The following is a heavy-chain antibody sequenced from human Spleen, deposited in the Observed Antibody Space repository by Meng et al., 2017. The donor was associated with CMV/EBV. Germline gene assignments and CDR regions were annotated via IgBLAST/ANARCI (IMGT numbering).Heavy chain of an antibody. V-gene: IGHV1-2*02. J-gene: IGHJ5*02. CDR1: GYIFTDYD. CDR3: ARNRGDGYSSAFDP. CDR2: INPSSGDT. Sequence: ASVKVSCKASGYIFTDYDINWARQAPGQGLEWLARINPSSGDTYYAQKFQGRGTVTRDTYMSTVSIILRSLTSDDTAIYYCARNRGDGYSSAFDPWGQGTLVTVSS. D-gene: IGHD3-22*01.